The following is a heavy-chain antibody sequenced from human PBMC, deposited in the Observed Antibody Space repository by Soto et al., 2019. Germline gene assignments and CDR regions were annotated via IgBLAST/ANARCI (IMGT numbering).Heavy chain of an antibody. Sequence: QVQLVESGGGVVQPGRSLRLSCAASGFTFNSYAMHWVRQAPGKGLEWMAVIWFDGSNKDYADSVKGRFTISRDNSKNTLYLQMNSLSAEYTAVYYCGRAAYSSGWYYFDHWGQGTLVTVSS. CDR3: GRAAYSSGWYYFDH. CDR2: IWFDGSNK. J-gene: IGHJ4*02. D-gene: IGHD6-19*01. V-gene: IGHV3-33*01. CDR1: GFTFNSYA.